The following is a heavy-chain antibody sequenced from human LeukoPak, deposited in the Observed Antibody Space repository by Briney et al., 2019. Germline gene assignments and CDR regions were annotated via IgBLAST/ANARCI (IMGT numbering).Heavy chain of an antibody. D-gene: IGHD2-15*01. CDR1: GGSISSSSYY. CDR3: ARVSRDCSGGSCYLLNNWFDP. Sequence: PSETLSLTCTVSGGSISSSSYYWGWIRQPPGKGLEWIGYIYYSGSTNYNPSLKSRVTISVDTSKNQFSLKLSSVTAADTAVYYCARVSRDCSGGSCYLLNNWFDPWGQGTLVTVSS. J-gene: IGHJ5*02. V-gene: IGHV4-61*05. CDR2: IYYSGST.